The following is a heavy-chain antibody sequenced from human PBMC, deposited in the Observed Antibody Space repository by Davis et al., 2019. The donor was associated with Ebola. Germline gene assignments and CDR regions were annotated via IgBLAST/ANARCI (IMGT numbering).Heavy chain of an antibody. CDR3: ARGPRFSSGWYSWFDP. D-gene: IGHD6-19*01. CDR1: GYTFTSYD. V-gene: IGHV1-8*01. CDR2: MNPNSGNT. Sequence: AASVKVSCKASGYTFTSYDINWVRQATGQGLEWMGWMNPNSGNTGYAQKFQGRVTMTRNTSISTAYMELSSLRSEDTAVYYCARGPRFSSGWYSWFDPWGQGTLVTVSS. J-gene: IGHJ5*02.